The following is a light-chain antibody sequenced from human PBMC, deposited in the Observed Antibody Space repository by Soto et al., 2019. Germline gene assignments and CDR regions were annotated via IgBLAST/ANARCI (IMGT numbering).Light chain of an antibody. CDR2: VAS. Sequence: DIQLTQSPSFLSASVGDRFTITCRARHGISSYLAWYQQKPRKAPEVLIFVASTLQSGVPSRFSGSGSGTEFTLTISSLQPEDFATYYCQQLMSYPITFGQGTRLEIK. J-gene: IGKJ5*01. CDR1: HGISSY. V-gene: IGKV1-9*01. CDR3: QQLMSYPIT.